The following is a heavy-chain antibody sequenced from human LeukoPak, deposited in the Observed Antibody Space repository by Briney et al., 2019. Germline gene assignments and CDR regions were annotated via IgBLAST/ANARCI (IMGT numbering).Heavy chain of an antibody. D-gene: IGHD1-26*01. Sequence: PSETLSLTCAVYGGSFSGYYWSWIRQPPGKGLEWIGEINHSGSTNYNPPLKSRVTISVDTSKNQFSLKLSSVTAADTAVYYCARGAGATRNSWFDPWGRGTLVTVSS. J-gene: IGHJ5*02. V-gene: IGHV4-34*01. CDR2: INHSGST. CDR3: ARGAGATRNSWFDP. CDR1: GGSFSGYY.